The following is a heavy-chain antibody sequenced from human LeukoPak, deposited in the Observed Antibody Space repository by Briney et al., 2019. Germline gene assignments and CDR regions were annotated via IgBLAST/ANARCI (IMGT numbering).Heavy chain of an antibody. V-gene: IGHV1-2*02. D-gene: IGHD3-16*01. CDR2: IDPRSGGK. CDR3: ATDNYGTLDY. J-gene: IGHJ4*02. CDR1: GYTFTDYY. Sequence: ASVKVSCKASGYTFTDYYIHWVRRAPGQGLEWMGWIDPRSGGKRCTQKFQRRVTMTRHTSISTVYLALNAMTFIDTALYYCATDNYGTLDYWGQGTLVTVSS.